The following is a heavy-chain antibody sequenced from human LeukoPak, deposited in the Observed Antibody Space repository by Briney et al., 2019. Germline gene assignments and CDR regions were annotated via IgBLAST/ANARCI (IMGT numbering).Heavy chain of an antibody. J-gene: IGHJ4*02. D-gene: IGHD2-2*01. V-gene: IGHV3-21*01. Sequence: GGSLRLSCAASGFTFSSYSMNWVRQAPGKGLEWVSSISSSSSYIYYADSVKGRFTISRDNAKNSLYLQMNSLRAEDTAVYYCARLRGYCSSTSCPGAFDYWGQGTLVTVSS. CDR2: ISSSSSYI. CDR1: GFTFSSYS. CDR3: ARLRGYCSSTSCPGAFDY.